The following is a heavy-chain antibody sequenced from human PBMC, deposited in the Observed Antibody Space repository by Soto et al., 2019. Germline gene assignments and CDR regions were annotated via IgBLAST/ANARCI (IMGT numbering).Heavy chain of an antibody. V-gene: IGHV3-23*01. CDR3: AREVGAPSGWLDP. Sequence: EVQLLESGGGLVQPGGSLRLTCAASGFTFSSYAMSWVRQAPGKGLEWVSAISGSGGSTYYADSVKGRFTISRDSSKNILYLQMDNLRDEDTALYYCAREVGAPSGWLDPWGQGTQVTVSS. D-gene: IGHD1-26*01. J-gene: IGHJ5*02. CDR2: ISGSGGST. CDR1: GFTFSSYA.